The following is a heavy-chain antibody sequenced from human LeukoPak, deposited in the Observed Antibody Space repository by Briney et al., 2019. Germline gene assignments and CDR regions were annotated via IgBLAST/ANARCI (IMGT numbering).Heavy chain of an antibody. Sequence: PGGSLRLSCAASGFTFSTYGMHWVRQAPGKGLEWVALIWYDGSNKYYADSVKGRFTISRDNSKNMLYLQMNSLRAEDTAVYYCARDQGCTSTNCYSLFFHYWGQGTLVTVPS. CDR2: IWYDGSNK. J-gene: IGHJ4*02. CDR1: GFTFSTYG. V-gene: IGHV3-33*01. CDR3: ARDQGCTSTNCYSLFFHY. D-gene: IGHD2-2*01.